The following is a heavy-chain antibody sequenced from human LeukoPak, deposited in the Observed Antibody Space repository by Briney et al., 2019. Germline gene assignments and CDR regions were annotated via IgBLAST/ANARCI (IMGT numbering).Heavy chain of an antibody. D-gene: IGHD3-22*01. CDR2: ISAYNGDT. Sequence: GASVKVSCKASGYTFTNYGISWLRQAPGQGLEWMGWISAYNGDTKYAQNLQGRVTMTTDTSTSTAYMELRSLRFDDTAVYYCARDNPYYYLYWGQGTLVTVSS. CDR3: ARDNPYYYLY. V-gene: IGHV1-18*01. CDR1: GYTFTNYG. J-gene: IGHJ4*02.